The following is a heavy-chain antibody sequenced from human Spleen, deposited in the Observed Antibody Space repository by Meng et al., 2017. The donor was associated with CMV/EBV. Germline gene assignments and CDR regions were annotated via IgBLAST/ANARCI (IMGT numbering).Heavy chain of an antibody. V-gene: IGHV3-30*02. CDR1: GFAFSSFG. J-gene: IGHJ6*02. Sequence: GESLKISCAASGFAFSSFGMHWVRQAPGKGLEWVTFIQDDGSNTNYIDSVKGRFTISRDDSRNRLFLQMKSLRAEDTAVYYCAKHRLSGYAAAYYHAMDVWGQGTTVTVSS. CDR3: AKHRLSGYAAAYYHAMDV. D-gene: IGHD3-3*01. CDR2: IQDDGSNT.